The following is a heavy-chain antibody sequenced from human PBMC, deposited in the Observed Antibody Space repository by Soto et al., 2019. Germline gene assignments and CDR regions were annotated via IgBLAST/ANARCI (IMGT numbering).Heavy chain of an antibody. V-gene: IGHV1-2*02. D-gene: IGHD6-13*01. J-gene: IGHJ3*02. CDR3: ASKGSSSWYRNAFDI. CDR2: INPSSGGT. Sequence: ASVKVSCTASGYTFTGYYMHWVRQAPGQGLEWMGWINPSSGGTNYAQKFQGRVTMTRDTSISTAYMELSRLRSDDTAVYYCASKGSSSWYRNAFDIWGQGTMVTVSS. CDR1: GYTFTGYY.